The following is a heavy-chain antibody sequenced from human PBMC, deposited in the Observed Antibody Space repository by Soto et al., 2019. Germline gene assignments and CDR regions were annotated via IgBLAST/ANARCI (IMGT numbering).Heavy chain of an antibody. CDR3: TRLGPYDAFDF. Sequence: EVQLVESGGGLVQPGGSLKLSCAASGFTFRASAMHWVRQASGKGLEWVGRIRSRANSYTTAYGASVKYRFTISRDDSKNTAYLQMNSLRTADTAVYYCTRLGPYDAFDFWGQGTMVTVSP. J-gene: IGHJ3*01. CDR1: GFTFRASA. V-gene: IGHV3-73*01. D-gene: IGHD3-16*01. CDR2: IRSRANSYTT.